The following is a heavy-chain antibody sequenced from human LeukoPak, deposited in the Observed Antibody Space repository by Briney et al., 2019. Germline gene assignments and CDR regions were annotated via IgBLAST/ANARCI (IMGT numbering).Heavy chain of an antibody. CDR3: AKSYFDYSTYYSYYFNL. Sequence: LETLSLTCTVSGGSISGGYWSWIRQPPGRGLEWIGYVYTSGSTNYNPSLKSRVTISVDTSKSQFALKLSSVTAADTAVYYCAKSYFDYSTYYSYYFNLWGQGALVTVSS. J-gene: IGHJ4*02. V-gene: IGHV4-4*09. CDR2: VYTSGST. CDR1: GGSISGGY. D-gene: IGHD4-11*01.